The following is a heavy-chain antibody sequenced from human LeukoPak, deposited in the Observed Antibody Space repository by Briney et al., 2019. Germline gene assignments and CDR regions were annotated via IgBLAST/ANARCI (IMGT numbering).Heavy chain of an antibody. V-gene: IGHV4-61*02. D-gene: IGHD2-8*02. CDR2: VYTRGTT. Sequence: PSETLSLTCTVSGVSISSGSYYWSWIRQPAGKGLEWSGRVYTRGTTSYNPSLKSRVTISVDTSKNQFSLRLSSVTAADTAVYYCARGYWFYFDYWGQGTLVTVSS. CDR1: GVSISSGSYY. CDR3: ARGYWFYFDY. J-gene: IGHJ4*02.